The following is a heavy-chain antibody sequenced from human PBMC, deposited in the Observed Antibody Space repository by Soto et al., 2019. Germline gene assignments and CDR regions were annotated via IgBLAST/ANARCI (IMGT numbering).Heavy chain of an antibody. D-gene: IGHD6-19*01. Sequence: PGGSLRLSCAASGFTFSSYGMHWVRQAPGKGLEWVAVIWYDGSNKYYADSVKGRFTISRDNSKNTLYLQMNSLRAEDTAVYYCASESSGSALDYWGQGTLVTVSS. CDR2: IWYDGSNK. V-gene: IGHV3-33*01. CDR1: GFTFSSYG. CDR3: ASESSGSALDY. J-gene: IGHJ4*02.